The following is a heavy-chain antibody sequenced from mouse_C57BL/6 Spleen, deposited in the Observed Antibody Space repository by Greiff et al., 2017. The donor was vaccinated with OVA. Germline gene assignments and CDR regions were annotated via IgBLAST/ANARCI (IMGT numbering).Heavy chain of an antibody. CDR1: GFTFTDYY. CDR3: ARYGGAGTGFDY. D-gene: IGHD3-3*01. V-gene: IGHV7-3*01. CDR2: IRNKANGYTT. Sequence: EVHLVESGGGLVQPGGSLSLSCAASGFTFTDYYMSWVRQPPGKALEWLGFIRNKANGYTTEYSASVKGRFTISRDNSQSILYLQMNALRAEDSATYYCARYGGAGTGFDYWGQGTTLTVSS. J-gene: IGHJ2*01.